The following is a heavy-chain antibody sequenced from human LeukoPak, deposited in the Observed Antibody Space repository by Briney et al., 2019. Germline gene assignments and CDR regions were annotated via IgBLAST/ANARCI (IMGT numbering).Heavy chain of an antibody. CDR3: ARTRTYSYDSSGHYYPTHFDY. D-gene: IGHD3-22*01. J-gene: IGHJ4*02. V-gene: IGHV3-66*01. Sequence: PGGSLRLSCAASGFIVSSNYMSWVRQAPGKGLEWVSVIYSGGTTYYADSVKGRFTISRDNRKNTLYLQMNSLRAEDTAVYYCARTRTYSYDSSGHYYPTHFDYWGQGTLVTVPS. CDR1: GFIVSSNY. CDR2: IYSGGTT.